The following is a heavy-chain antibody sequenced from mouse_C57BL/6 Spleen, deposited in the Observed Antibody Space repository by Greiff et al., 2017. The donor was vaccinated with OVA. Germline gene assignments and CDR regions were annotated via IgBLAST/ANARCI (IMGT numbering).Heavy chain of an antibody. J-gene: IGHJ3*01. CDR3: ARCDYGSSSWFAY. Sequence: QVQLQQPGTELVRPGASVKLSCKASGYTFTSYWMHWVKQRPGQGLEWIGDINPSSGGTNYNEKFKSKATLTVDKSSSTAYMQLSSLTSEDSAVYYCARCDYGSSSWFAYWGQGTLVTVSA. CDR2: INPSSGGT. CDR1: GYTFTSYW. V-gene: IGHV1-53*01. D-gene: IGHD1-1*01.